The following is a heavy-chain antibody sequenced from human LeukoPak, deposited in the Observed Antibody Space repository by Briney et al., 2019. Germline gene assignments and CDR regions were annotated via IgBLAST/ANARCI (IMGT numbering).Heavy chain of an antibody. D-gene: IGHD3-10*01. CDR3: ARGYSGITMARGVMMGNWFDP. J-gene: IGHJ5*02. CDR2: INHSGST. Sequence: SETLSLTCAVYGGSFSGYYWSWIRQPPGKGLEWIGEINHSGSTNYNPSLKSRVTISVDTSKNQFSLKLSSVTAADTAVYYCARGYSGITMARGVMMGNWFDPWGQGTLVTVSS. V-gene: IGHV4-34*01. CDR1: GGSFSGYY.